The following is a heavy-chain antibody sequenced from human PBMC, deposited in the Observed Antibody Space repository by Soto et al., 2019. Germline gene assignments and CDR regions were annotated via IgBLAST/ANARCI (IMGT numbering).Heavy chain of an antibody. CDR1: GCSISSSNW. Sequence: PXETLSLTCAVAGCSISSSNWWSWVRQSPGKGQEWIGEIYHSGSTSYNPSLKSRVTISVDKSKNQFSLKLRSVTAADTAVYYCARAIAAAGEDYWGQGTLVTVSS. V-gene: IGHV4-4*02. D-gene: IGHD6-13*01. CDR3: ARAIAAAGEDY. J-gene: IGHJ4*02. CDR2: IYHSGST.